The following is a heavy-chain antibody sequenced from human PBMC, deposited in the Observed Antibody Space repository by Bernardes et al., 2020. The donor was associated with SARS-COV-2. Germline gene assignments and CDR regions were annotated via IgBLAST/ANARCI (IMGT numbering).Heavy chain of an antibody. CDR2: ISSSSTI. D-gene: IGHD6-19*01. CDR1: GFTFSSYS. Sequence: GGSLRLSCAASGFTFSSYSMNWVRQAPGKGLEWVSSISSSSTIYYADSVKGRFTISRDNAKNSMYLQMNSLRAEDTAVYYCARGISYSSGYYFDYWGQGTLVTVSS. V-gene: IGHV3-48*04. J-gene: IGHJ4*02. CDR3: ARGISYSSGYYFDY.